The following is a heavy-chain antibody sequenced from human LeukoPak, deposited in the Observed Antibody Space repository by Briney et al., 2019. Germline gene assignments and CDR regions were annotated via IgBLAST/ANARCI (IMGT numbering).Heavy chain of an antibody. V-gene: IGHV4-4*02. D-gene: IGHD3-3*01. CDR3: GRHDDFLSAYNY. J-gene: IGHJ4*02. Sequence: PSETLSLTCAVSGGSINSDYWWTWVRQSPGKGLVWIGEIYHTGSVNYNLSLESRVTISRDRSKNQFSLMLRSVTAADTAVYYCGRHDDFLSAYNYWGQGILVTVSS. CDR1: GGSINSDYW. CDR2: IYHTGSV.